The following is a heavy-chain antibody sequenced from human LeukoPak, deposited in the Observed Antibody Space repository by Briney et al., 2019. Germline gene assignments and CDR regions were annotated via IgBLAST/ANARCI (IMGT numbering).Heavy chain of an antibody. Sequence: GGSLRLSCAASGFTFNTYTMNWVRQAPGKGLEWVSYISGSSGIIDYADSVRGRFTISRDNAKNSLYLQMNSLRAEDTAIYYCARDGGSFRRPFDYWGQGTLVTVSS. J-gene: IGHJ4*02. CDR1: GFTFNTYT. CDR3: ARDGGSFRRPFDY. CDR2: ISGSSGII. V-gene: IGHV3-48*01. D-gene: IGHD1-26*01.